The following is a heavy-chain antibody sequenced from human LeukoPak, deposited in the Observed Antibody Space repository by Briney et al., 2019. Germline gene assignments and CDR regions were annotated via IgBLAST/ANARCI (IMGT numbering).Heavy chain of an antibody. CDR2: IYYSGST. D-gene: IGHD6-19*01. J-gene: IGHJ5*02. CDR1: GGSISSSSYY. CDR3: AQWVGSGWKKRYNWFDP. Sequence: SETLSLTCTVSGGSISSSSYYWGWIRQPPGKGLEWIGSIYYSGSTYYNPSLKSRVTISVDTYKNPFSLKLRSVTAADTAVYYCAQWVGSGWKKRYNWFDPWGQGTLVTVSS. V-gene: IGHV4-39*07.